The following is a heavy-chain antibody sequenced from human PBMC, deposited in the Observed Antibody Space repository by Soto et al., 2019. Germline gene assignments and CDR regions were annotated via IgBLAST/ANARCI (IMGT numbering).Heavy chain of an antibody. D-gene: IGHD3-10*01. Sequence: GESLKISCAASGFTFSSYAMSWVRQAPGKGLEWVSAISGSGGNTYYADSVKGRFTISRDNSKNTLYLQMNSLRAEDTAVYYCAKGLDGSGSYDYWGQGTLVTVSS. CDR1: GFTFSSYA. CDR3: AKGLDGSGSYDY. CDR2: ISGSGGNT. J-gene: IGHJ4*02. V-gene: IGHV3-23*01.